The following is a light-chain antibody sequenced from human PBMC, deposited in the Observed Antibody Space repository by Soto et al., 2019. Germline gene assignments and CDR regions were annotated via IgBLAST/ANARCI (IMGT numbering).Light chain of an antibody. CDR3: QLSYGTPLT. V-gene: IGKV1-39*01. CDR2: AAS. Sequence: DMEMTQSPSSLSASVGDRVTITCRASQSISNYLNWYQHKPGKVPKLLIYAASSLQSGVPTRFSGSGSGTHFTLTINSLQPEDFATYYCQLSYGTPLTFVGGTKIEIK. J-gene: IGKJ4*01. CDR1: QSISNY.